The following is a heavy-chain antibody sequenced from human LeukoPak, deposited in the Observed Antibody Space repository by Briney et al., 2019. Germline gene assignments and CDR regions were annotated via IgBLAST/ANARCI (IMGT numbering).Heavy chain of an antibody. CDR3: ARKLTYYYDSSGYYRRDAFDI. Sequence: ASVKVSCKASGYTFTSYGISWVRQAPGQGLEWMGWISAYNGNTNYAQKLQGRVTMTTDTSTSTAYMELRSLRSDDTAVYYCARKLTYYYDSSGYYRRDAFDIWGQGTMVTVSS. J-gene: IGHJ3*02. V-gene: IGHV1-18*01. D-gene: IGHD3-22*01. CDR2: ISAYNGNT. CDR1: GYTFTSYG.